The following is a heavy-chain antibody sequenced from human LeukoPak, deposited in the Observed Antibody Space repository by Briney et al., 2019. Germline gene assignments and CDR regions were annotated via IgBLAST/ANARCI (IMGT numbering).Heavy chain of an antibody. CDR1: GGSISSYY. CDR3: ARDGYGGVDY. V-gene: IGHV4-59*01. J-gene: IGHJ4*02. CDR2: IYYSGST. Sequence: SETLSLTCTVSGGSISSYYWSWIRQPPGKGLEWIGYIYYSGSTNYNPSLKSRVTISVDTSKNQFSLKLRSVTAADTAVYYCARDGYGGVDYWGQGTLVTVSS. D-gene: IGHD3-10*01.